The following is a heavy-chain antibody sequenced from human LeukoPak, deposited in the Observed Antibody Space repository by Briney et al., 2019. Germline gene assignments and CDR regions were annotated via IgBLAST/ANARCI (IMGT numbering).Heavy chain of an antibody. D-gene: IGHD7-27*01. CDR2: IYLSGNT. Sequence: SETLSLTCAVSDYSISSGYYWGWIRQPPGKGLEWIGSIYLSGNTYYNPSLKSRVTISLDTSKNQFSLKLSSVTAADTAVYYGTCDPNWVFDNWGQGTLVTVSS. CDR3: TCDPNWVFDN. J-gene: IGHJ4*02. V-gene: IGHV4-38-2*01. CDR1: DYSISSGYY.